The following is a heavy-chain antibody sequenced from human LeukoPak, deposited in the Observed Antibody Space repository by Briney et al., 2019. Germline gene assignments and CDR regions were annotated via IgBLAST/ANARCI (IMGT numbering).Heavy chain of an antibody. D-gene: IGHD3-22*01. CDR1: GFTLSSYE. V-gene: IGHV3-23*01. CDR3: AKTNQYYYDSSGYPLPFDY. CDR2: IDYSGGSS. J-gene: IGHJ4*02. Sequence: GGSLRLSCTVSGFTLSSYEMSWIRQAPGKGLEWVSSIDYSGGSSYYADSVKGRFTISRDDSKNTLYLQMNSLRAEDTAVYYCAKTNQYYYDSSGYPLPFDYWGQGTLVTVSS.